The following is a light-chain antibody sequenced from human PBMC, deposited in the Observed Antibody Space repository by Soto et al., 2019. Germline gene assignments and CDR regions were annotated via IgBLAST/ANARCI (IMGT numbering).Light chain of an antibody. CDR2: DDK. J-gene: IGLJ3*02. CDR1: NIGRKG. V-gene: IGLV3-21*02. CDR3: QVWDSRSDHWV. Sequence: SYELTQPPSVSVAPGQTARITCGGDNIGRKGVHWYQQKPGQAPVLVVYDDKDRPSGIPERFSGFNSGNTATLSISWVEAGDEADYYCQVWDSRSDHWVFGGGTKLTVL.